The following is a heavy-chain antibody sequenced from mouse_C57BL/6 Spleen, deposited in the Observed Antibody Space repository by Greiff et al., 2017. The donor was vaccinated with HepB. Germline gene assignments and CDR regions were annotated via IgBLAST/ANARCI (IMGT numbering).Heavy chain of an antibody. J-gene: IGHJ1*03. CDR3: AREGITTVYFDV. V-gene: IGHV1-72*01. D-gene: IGHD1-1*01. Sequence: QQSCKASGYTFTSYWMHWVKQRPGRGLEWIGRIDPNSGGTKYNEKFKSKATLTVDKPSSTAYMQLSSLTSEDSAVYYCAREGITTVYFDVWGTGTTVTVSS. CDR2: IDPNSGGT. CDR1: GYTFTSYW.